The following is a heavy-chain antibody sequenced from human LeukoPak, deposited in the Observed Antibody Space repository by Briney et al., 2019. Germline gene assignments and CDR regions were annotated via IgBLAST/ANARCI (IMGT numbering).Heavy chain of an antibody. Sequence: ASVKVSCKASGYTFTSYGISWVRQAPGQGLEWMGWISAYNGSTNYAQKLQGRVTMTTDTSTSTAYMELRSLRSDDTAVYYCARVGLTIFGVVIIEGGDYWGQGTLVTVSS. CDR3: ARVGLTIFGVVIIEGGDY. V-gene: IGHV1-18*01. CDR1: GYTFTSYG. CDR2: ISAYNGST. J-gene: IGHJ4*02. D-gene: IGHD3-3*01.